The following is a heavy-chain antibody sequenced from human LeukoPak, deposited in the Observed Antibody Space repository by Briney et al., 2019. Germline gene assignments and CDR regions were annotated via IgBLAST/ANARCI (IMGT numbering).Heavy chain of an antibody. CDR3: ARVVDTAMVLPDY. CDR1: GFTFSNYA. V-gene: IGHV3-30-3*01. Sequence: GRSLRLSCAASGFTFSNYAMHWVRQAPGKGLEWVAIISYDGNNKYYANSVKGRFTISRDNSKNTLFLQMNSLRAEDTAVYYCARVVDTAMVLPDYWGQGTLVIVSS. J-gene: IGHJ4*02. CDR2: ISYDGNNK. D-gene: IGHD5-18*01.